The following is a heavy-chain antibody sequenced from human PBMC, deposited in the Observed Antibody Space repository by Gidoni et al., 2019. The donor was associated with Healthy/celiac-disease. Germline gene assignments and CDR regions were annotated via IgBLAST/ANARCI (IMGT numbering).Heavy chain of an antibody. CDR2: MNPNSGNT. CDR1: GYTFTSYD. V-gene: IGHV1-8*01. Sequence: QVQLVQSGAEVKKPGASVQVSCKASGYTFTSYDINGVRQATGQGSEWMGWMNPNSGNTGYAQKCQGRVTMTSNTSISPAYMELSSLRSEDTAVYYCARWGFPIFFHGMDVWGQGTTVTVSS. J-gene: IGHJ6*02. D-gene: IGHD3-16*01. CDR3: ARWGFPIFFHGMDV.